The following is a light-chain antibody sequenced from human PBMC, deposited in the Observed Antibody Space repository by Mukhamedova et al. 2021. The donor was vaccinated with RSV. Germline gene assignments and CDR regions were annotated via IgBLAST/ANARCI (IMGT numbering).Light chain of an antibody. CDR2: TAS. V-gene: IGKV1-17*01. Sequence: WYQRRVHGKAPKRLIYTASSLQGGVPARFSGSGSGTEFALTITSLQREDSATYFCLQHGSYPYTIGQGTKLEIK. J-gene: IGKJ2*01. CDR3: LQHGSYPYT.